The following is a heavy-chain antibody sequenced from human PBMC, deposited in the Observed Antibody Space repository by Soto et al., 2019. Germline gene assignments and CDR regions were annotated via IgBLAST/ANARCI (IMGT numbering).Heavy chain of an antibody. CDR3: AASDSSSWQHDY. D-gene: IGHD6-13*01. J-gene: IGHJ4*02. CDR1: GDSFSSYA. Sequence: QVQLVQSGAELKKPGSSVRVSCKMSGDSFSSYAISWVRQAPGEGLEWVGGIIPIFETADYAQNFQGRVTITAVESTTTAYMEVTSLRPEDTAIFYCAASDSSSWQHDYWGQGTLITVSS. CDR2: IIPIFETA. V-gene: IGHV1-69*01.